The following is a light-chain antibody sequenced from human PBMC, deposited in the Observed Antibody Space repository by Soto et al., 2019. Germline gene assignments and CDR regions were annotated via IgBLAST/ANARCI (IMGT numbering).Light chain of an antibody. Sequence: QSVLTQPPSASGTPGQSVTISCSGSNSNIGINTVNWYQQLPGTAPKLLIYYDNLRPSVVPDRISGSKSGTSASLAISGINSDDEADYYCAAWDDSLNGRVFGTWTKLTVL. CDR3: AAWDDSLNGRV. J-gene: IGLJ1*01. CDR2: YDN. V-gene: IGLV1-44*01. CDR1: NSNIGINT.